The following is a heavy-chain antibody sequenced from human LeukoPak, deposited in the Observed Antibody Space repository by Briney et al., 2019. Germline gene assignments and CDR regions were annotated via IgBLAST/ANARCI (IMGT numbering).Heavy chain of an antibody. CDR3: ARAAGGRGKNGGYLGAFDI. D-gene: IGHD3-10*01. J-gene: IGHJ3*02. Sequence: SQTLSLTCAISGDSVSNNSAAWNWIRQSPSRGLEWLGGTYYRSKWYNDYAVSVKSRITINPDTSKNQFSLHLNSVTPEDTAVYYCARAAGGRGKNGGYLGAFDIWGQGTMVTVSS. CDR1: GDSVSNNSAA. CDR2: TYYRSKWYN. V-gene: IGHV6-1*01.